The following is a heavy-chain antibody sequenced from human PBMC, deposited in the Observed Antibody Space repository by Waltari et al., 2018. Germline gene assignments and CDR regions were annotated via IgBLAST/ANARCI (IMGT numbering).Heavy chain of an antibody. D-gene: IGHD2-15*01. CDR2: ASASGST. CDR1: GSSLSVFY. Sequence: QVHLKASGPALVKPSATLSLTCTVSGSSLSVFYWSWIRQPAGKGLEWVGRASASGSTNYNPSLKSRITMAADTSRNQFSLTLTDVTAADTAMYYCVREKGGLGGWFDPWGQGIQVTVSS. V-gene: IGHV4-4*07. CDR3: VREKGGLGGWFDP. J-gene: IGHJ5*02.